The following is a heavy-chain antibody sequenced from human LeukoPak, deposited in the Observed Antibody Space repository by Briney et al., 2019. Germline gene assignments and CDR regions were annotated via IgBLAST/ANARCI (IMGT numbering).Heavy chain of an antibody. J-gene: IGHJ3*02. V-gene: IGHV4-59*01. CDR1: GGSISSYY. CDR2: IYYSGST. Sequence: SETLSLTCTVSGGSISSYYWSWIRQPPGKGLEWIGYIYYSGSTNYNPSLKSRVTISVDTSKNQFSLKLSSVTAADTAVYYCVRGCGGDCYSPLDAFDIWGQGTMVTVSP. CDR3: VRGCGGDCYSPLDAFDI. D-gene: IGHD2-21*02.